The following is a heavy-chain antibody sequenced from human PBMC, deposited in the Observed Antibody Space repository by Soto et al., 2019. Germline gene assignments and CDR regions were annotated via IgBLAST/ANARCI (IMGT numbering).Heavy chain of an antibody. CDR2: IYPGDSDT. CDR3: ARRLLKWVGSAFDI. CDR1: GHSFTSYW. V-gene: IGHV5-51*01. D-gene: IGHD1-26*01. Sequence: PGESLKISCQGSGHSFTSYWIGWVRQMPGKGLEWMGIIYPGDSDTRYSPSFQGQVTISADKSISTAYLQWSSLKASDTAMYYCARRLLKWVGSAFDIWGQGTMVPSPQ. J-gene: IGHJ3*02.